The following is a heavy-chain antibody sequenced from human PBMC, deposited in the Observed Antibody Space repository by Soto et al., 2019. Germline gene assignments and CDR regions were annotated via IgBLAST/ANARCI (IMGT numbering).Heavy chain of an antibody. CDR1: GGTFSSYA. J-gene: IGHJ4*02. Sequence: QVQLVQSGAEVKKPGSSVKVSCKASGGTFSSYAISWVRQAPGQGLEWMGGIIPIFGTANYAQKFQGRVTITADEYTSTANIELSSLRSEDTAVYYRARDQGDGGNSGSVYWGQGTLVTVSS. V-gene: IGHV1-69*12. D-gene: IGHD2-21*02. CDR3: ARDQGDGGNSGSVY. CDR2: IIPIFGTA.